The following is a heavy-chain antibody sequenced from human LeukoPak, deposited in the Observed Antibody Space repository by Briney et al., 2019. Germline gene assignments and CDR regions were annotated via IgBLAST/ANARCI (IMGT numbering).Heavy chain of an antibody. CDR3: GRHYCHGGSCYSGGRGWFDT. J-gene: IGHJ5*02. V-gene: IGHV5-51*01. CDR1: GFQFTNYW. D-gene: IGHD2-15*01. Sequence: GESLKISCKGSGFQFTNYWIGWVRQMPGRGLERMGIIFPGDSDTRYSPSFQGQVTISVDKSINTAYLQWRSLKASDTAMYYCGRHYCHGGSCYSGGRGWFDTWGQGTLVTVSS. CDR2: IFPGDSDT.